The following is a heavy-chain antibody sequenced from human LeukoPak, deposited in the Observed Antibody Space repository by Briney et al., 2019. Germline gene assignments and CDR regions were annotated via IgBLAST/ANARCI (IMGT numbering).Heavy chain of an antibody. Sequence: GGSLRLSCAASGFTFSSYGMSWVRQAPGKGLEWVSAISGSGGSTYYADSVKGRFTISRDNSKNTLYLQMNSLKTEDTAVYYCTTEPPEVVTATLSGYWGQGTLVTVSS. D-gene: IGHD2-21*02. CDR1: GFTFSSYG. CDR2: ISGSGGST. J-gene: IGHJ4*02. CDR3: TTEPPEVVTATLSGY. V-gene: IGHV3-23*01.